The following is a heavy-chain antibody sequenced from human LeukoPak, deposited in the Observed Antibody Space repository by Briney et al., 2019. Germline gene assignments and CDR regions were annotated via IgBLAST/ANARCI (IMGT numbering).Heavy chain of an antibody. CDR3: ARDDYGDYVRVALDY. V-gene: IGHV3-21*01. D-gene: IGHD4-17*01. J-gene: IGHJ4*02. CDR1: GFTFSSYS. CDR2: ISSSSSYI. Sequence: PGGSLRLSCAASGFTFSSYSMNWVRQAPGKGLEWVSSISSSSSYIYYADSVKGRFTISRDNAKNSLYLQMNSLRAEDTAVYYCARDDYGDYVRVALDYWGQGTLVIVSS.